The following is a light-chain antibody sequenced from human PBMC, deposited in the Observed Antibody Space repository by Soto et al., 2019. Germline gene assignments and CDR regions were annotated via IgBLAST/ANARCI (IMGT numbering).Light chain of an antibody. J-gene: IGKJ1*01. CDR2: GAS. CDR3: QQYGSSGT. V-gene: IGKV3-20*01. CDR1: QSISIY. Sequence: EIVLTQSPATLSFSPGERATLSCRASQSISIYLAWYQQKPGQAPRLLIYGASNRATGIPDRFSGSGSGTDFTLTISRLEPEDFAVYYCQQYGSSGTFGQGTKVDIK.